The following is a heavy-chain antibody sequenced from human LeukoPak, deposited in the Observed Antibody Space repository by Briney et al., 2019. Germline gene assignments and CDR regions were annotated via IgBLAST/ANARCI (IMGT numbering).Heavy chain of an antibody. D-gene: IGHD3-22*01. V-gene: IGHV1-18*01. CDR2: ISPYTGNT. J-gene: IGHJ6*02. CDR3: AKESKYYDSSGYRLNYGMDV. CDR1: GYTFTTYG. Sequence: ASVKVSCKASGYTFTTYGISWVRQAPGQGLEWMGWISPYTGNTNYAQKLQGRVTMTTDTFTSTAYMELRSLRSDDTAEYYCAKESKYYDSSGYRLNYGMDVWGQGTTVTVSS.